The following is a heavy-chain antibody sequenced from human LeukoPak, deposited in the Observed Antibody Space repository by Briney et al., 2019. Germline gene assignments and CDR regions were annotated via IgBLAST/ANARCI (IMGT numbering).Heavy chain of an antibody. CDR2: IYPGDSDT. Sequence: AGESLKISCKGSGYSFTSYWIGWARQMPGKGLEWMGIIYPGDSDTRYSPSFQGQVTISADKSISTAYLQWSSLKASDTAMYYCARRRIVVVPAANLGDYYYYYYMDVWGKGTTVTVSS. CDR3: ARRRIVVVPAANLGDYYYYYYMDV. J-gene: IGHJ6*03. V-gene: IGHV5-51*01. CDR1: GYSFTSYW. D-gene: IGHD2-2*01.